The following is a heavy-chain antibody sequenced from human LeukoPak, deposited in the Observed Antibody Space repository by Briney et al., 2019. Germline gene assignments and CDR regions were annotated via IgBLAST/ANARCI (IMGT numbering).Heavy chain of an antibody. CDR1: GGSISSYY. CDR2: IYTSGST. J-gene: IGHJ4*02. CDR3: ARDWSSSGWYDY. Sequence: SETLSLTCTVSGGSISSYYWSWIRQPAGKGLEWIGCIYTSGSTNYNPSLKSRVTMSVDTSKNQFSLKLSSVTAADTAVYYCARDWSSSGWYDYWGQGTLVTVSS. V-gene: IGHV4-4*07. D-gene: IGHD6-19*01.